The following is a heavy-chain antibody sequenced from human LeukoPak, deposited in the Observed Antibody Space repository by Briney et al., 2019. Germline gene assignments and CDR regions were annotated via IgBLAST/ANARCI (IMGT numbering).Heavy chain of an antibody. Sequence: GASVKVSCKASGYTFTSYGISWVRQAPGQGLEWMGLISAYNGNTNYAQKLQGRVTMTTDTSTSTAYMELRSLRSDDTAVYYCARDNLDSSWSNTYYYYYYGMDVWGQGTTVTVSS. CDR3: ARDNLDSSWSNTYYYYYYGMDV. V-gene: IGHV1-18*01. CDR2: ISAYNGNT. CDR1: GYTFTSYG. D-gene: IGHD6-13*01. J-gene: IGHJ6*02.